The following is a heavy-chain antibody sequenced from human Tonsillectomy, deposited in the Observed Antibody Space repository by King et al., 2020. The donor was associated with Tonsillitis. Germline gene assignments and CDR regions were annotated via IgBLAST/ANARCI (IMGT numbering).Heavy chain of an antibody. CDR2: INHSGST. CDR3: ARFVSRRLRTNDD. Sequence: VQLQQWGAGLLKPSETLSLTCAVYGGSFSGYYWSWIRQPPGKGLEWIGEINHSGSTNYNPSLKSRVTISVDTSKNQFSLKQSSVTASDTAVYYCARFVSRRLRTNDDWGQGTLVTVSS. J-gene: IGHJ4*02. CDR1: GGSFSGYY. V-gene: IGHV4-34*01. D-gene: IGHD4-17*01.